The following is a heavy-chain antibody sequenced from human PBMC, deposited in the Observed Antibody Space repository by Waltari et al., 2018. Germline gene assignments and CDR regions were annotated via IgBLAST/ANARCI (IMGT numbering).Heavy chain of an antibody. CDR3: ARGYGSGSYYKGTRYYFDY. CDR1: GGSISSSSYY. V-gene: IGHV4-39*01. J-gene: IGHJ4*02. D-gene: IGHD3-10*01. Sequence: QLQLQESGPGLVKPSETLSLTCTVSGGSISSSSYYWGWIRQPPGEGLAWIGSIYYSGTTSYHPPLKRRVTISVDTSKNQFSLKLSSVTAADTAVYYCARGYGSGSYYKGTRYYFDYWGQGTLVTVSS. CDR2: IYYSGTT.